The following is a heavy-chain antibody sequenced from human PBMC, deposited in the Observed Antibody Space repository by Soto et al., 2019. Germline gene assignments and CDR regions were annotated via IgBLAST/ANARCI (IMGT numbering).Heavy chain of an antibody. V-gene: IGHV3-21*02. Sequence: EVQLVESGGGLVKPGGSLRLSCAASGFTFSDHSMNRVRQAPGKGLEWVSSISTTGRYIYYADSMAGRFTISRDNAKNSLYLQINSLRGEDTAVYYCAAGTDTAMEQGADYWGQGTLVTVSS. CDR2: ISTTGRYI. J-gene: IGHJ4*02. CDR3: AAGTDTAMEQGADY. D-gene: IGHD5-18*01. CDR1: GFTFSDHS.